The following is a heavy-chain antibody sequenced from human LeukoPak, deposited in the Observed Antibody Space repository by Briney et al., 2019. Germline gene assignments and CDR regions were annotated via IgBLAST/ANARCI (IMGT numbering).Heavy chain of an antibody. J-gene: IGHJ4*02. V-gene: IGHV1-69-2*01. Sequence: ATVKISCNVSAYTFTDYSIHWLQQAPGKGLEWLGLVNPEDDETIYSEKFQGRITMTADTSTDTAFMELSSLRSEDTAIYYCAAAPPGFGELNGGDYWDQGTLVTVSS. CDR2: VNPEDDET. CDR1: AYTFTDYS. CDR3: AAAPPGFGELNGGDY. D-gene: IGHD3-10*01.